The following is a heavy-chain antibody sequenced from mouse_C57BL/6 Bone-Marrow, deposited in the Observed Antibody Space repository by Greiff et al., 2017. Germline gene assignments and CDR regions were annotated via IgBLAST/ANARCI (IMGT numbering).Heavy chain of an antibody. Sequence: QVQLKESGPELVKPGASVKISCKASGYAFSSSWMNWVKQRPGKGLEWIGRIYPGDGDTNYNGKFKGKATLTADKSYSTAYMQLSSLTSEDSAVYDGARGEVDNGSSYDGYFDVWGTGTTVTVSS. CDR2: IYPGDGDT. CDR3: ARGEVDNGSSYDGYFDV. J-gene: IGHJ1*03. CDR1: GYAFSSSW. V-gene: IGHV1-82*01. D-gene: IGHD1-1*01.